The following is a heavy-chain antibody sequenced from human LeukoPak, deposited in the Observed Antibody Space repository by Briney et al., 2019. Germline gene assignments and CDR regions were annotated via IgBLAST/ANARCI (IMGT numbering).Heavy chain of an antibody. CDR3: ARHVYCSGGNCYYNDY. J-gene: IGHJ4*02. CDR1: GYSFPNYW. D-gene: IGHD2-15*01. V-gene: IGHV5-51*01. CDR2: IYPDDSDT. Sequence: GESLKISCKGSGYSFPNYWIGWMRQKPGKGLEWMGIIYPDDSDTRYSPSFQGQVTISADKSISTAYLQWSSLKASDTAMYYCARHVYCSGGNCYYNDYWGQGTLVTVSS.